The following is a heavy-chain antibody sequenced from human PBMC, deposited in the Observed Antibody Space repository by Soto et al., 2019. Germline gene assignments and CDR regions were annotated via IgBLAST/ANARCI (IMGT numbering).Heavy chain of an antibody. Sequence: SETLSLTCTVSGGSISSSSYYWGWIRQPPGKGLEWIGSIYYSGSTYYNPSLKSRVTISVDTSKNQFSLKLSSVTAADTAVYYCARQSGRDYDYFDYWSQGTLVTVSS. CDR1: GGSISSSSYY. D-gene: IGHD4-17*01. CDR3: ARQSGRDYDYFDY. CDR2: IYYSGST. J-gene: IGHJ4*02. V-gene: IGHV4-39*01.